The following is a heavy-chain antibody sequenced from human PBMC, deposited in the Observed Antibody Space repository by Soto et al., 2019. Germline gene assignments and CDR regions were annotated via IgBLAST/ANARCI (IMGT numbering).Heavy chain of an antibody. Sequence: SETLSLTCTVSGGSISSGDYYWSWIRQPPGKGLEWIVYIYYSGSTYYNPSLKSRVTISVDTSKNQFSLKLSSVTAADTAVYYCDRDNILGILYGGMDVWGQGTTVTVYS. V-gene: IGHV4-30-4*01. J-gene: IGHJ6*02. D-gene: IGHD2-8*01. CDR3: DRDNILGILYGGMDV. CDR1: GGSISSGDYY. CDR2: IYYSGST.